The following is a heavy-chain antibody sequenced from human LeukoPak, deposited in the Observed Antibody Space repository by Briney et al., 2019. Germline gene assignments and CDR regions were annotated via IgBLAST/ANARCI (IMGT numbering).Heavy chain of an antibody. CDR3: AKALEVVPAAYDY. V-gene: IGHV3-23*01. CDR2: ISGSGNYT. Sequence: GGSLRLSCAGSGFTFSSHAMTWVRQAPGKGLGWVSTISGSGNYTYHADSVKGRFTISRDNSKNTLFLQMNSLRAEDTAVYYCAKALEVVPAAYDYWGQGTLVTVSS. J-gene: IGHJ4*02. D-gene: IGHD2-2*01. CDR1: GFTFSSHA.